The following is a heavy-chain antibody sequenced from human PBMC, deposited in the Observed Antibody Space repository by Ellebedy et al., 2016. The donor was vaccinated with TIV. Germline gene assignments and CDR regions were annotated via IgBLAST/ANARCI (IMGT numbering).Heavy chain of an antibody. D-gene: IGHD6-13*01. CDR1: GYTFSPYY. Sequence: ASVKVSXXASGYTFSPYYIHWVRQAPGQGLEWLGIINPTDGSTTYALKFQGRFTVTRDTSTSTVYMELSSLRSEDTAVYHCAREDGSSSFLGMDVWGQGTTVTVSS. CDR2: INPTDGST. CDR3: AREDGSSSFLGMDV. V-gene: IGHV1-46*01. J-gene: IGHJ6*02.